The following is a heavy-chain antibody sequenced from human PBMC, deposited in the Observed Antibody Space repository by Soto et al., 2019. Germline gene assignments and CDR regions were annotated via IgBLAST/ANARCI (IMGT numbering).Heavy chain of an antibody. CDR2: IHWDDSK. CDR3: ADAYGGRSLY. Sequence: QITLKESGPTLVKPTQTLTLTCTFSGFSLTPDRLGVRWIRQPPGEDLEWLAVIHWDDSKTYRPSLESRLTITKDTSKNQVALTMTNVDSLDTATYYCADAYGGRSLYWGQGTLVTVSS. J-gene: IGHJ4*02. CDR1: GFSLTPDRLG. V-gene: IGHV2-5*02. D-gene: IGHD1-26*01.